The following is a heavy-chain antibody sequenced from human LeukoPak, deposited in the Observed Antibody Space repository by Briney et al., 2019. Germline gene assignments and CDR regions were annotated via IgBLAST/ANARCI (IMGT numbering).Heavy chain of an antibody. J-gene: IGHJ4*02. CDR2: MYFSGII. CDR1: GGSISRGGYY. D-gene: IGHD6-6*01. CDR3: ARDGYSSSSYFDY. V-gene: IGHV4-31*03. Sequence: PSETLSLTCTVSGGSISRGGYYWSWIRQHPGKGLEWIGYMYFSGIISYNPSLKSRVTISVDTSKNQFSLKLSSVTAADTAVYYCARDGYSSSSYFDYWGQGTLVTVSS.